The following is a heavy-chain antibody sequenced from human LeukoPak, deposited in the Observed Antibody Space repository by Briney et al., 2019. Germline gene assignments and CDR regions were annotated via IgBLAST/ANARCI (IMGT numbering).Heavy chain of an antibody. CDR2: VNEDGSFT. CDR1: GFTFSSYW. Sequence: PGGSLRLSCAASGFTFSSYWMHWVRQAPGKGLVWVSRVNEDGSFTTYADSVKGRFTISRDNAKNTLYLQMNSLRAEDTAVYYCARDRGDGYNSPHYWGQGTLVTVSS. D-gene: IGHD5-24*01. V-gene: IGHV3-74*03. CDR3: ARDRGDGYNSPHY. J-gene: IGHJ4*02.